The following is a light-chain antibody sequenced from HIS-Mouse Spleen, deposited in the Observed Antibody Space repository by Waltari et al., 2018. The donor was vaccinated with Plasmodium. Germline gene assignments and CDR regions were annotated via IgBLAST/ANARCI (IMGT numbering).Light chain of an antibody. Sequence: SYELTQPPSVSGSPGQTHRTTSPGDALPNTYTYWYQKKSGKAPVLLIYEECKRPSGIPERFSGSSSGKMATLTISGAQVEDEADYYCYSTDSSGNHRVFGGGTKLTVL. V-gene: IGLV3-10*01. CDR3: YSTDSSGNHRV. J-gene: IGLJ3*02. CDR2: EEC. CDR1: ALPNTY.